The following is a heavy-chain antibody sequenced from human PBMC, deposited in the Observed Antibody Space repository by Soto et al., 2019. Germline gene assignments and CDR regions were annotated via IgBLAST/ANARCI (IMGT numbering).Heavy chain of an antibody. J-gene: IGHJ5*02. V-gene: IGHV1-8*01. CDR2: MNPGSGDT. CDR3: ARMATFGSLNWFDP. Sequence: ASVKVSCKACGYSFTNNDVSWVRQATGQGLEWMGCMNPGSGDTGYAQKFQGIVTMTRDISTATAYMELSSLRSDDTATYYCARMATFGSLNWFDPWGQGTLVTVSS. CDR1: GYSFTNND. D-gene: IGHD3-16*01.